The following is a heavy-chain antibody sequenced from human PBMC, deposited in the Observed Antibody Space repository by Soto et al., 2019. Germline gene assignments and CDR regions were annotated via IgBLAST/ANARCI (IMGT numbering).Heavy chain of an antibody. CDR1: AGSIRSGTHY. CDR2: IYHSGKT. Sequence: VQLQESGPGRVKPSQTLSLTCTVSAGSIRSGTHYWSWIRQHPGKGLEWIGHIYHSGKTYYNPSLESRVTISVDTSKNQFSLKVSAVTAADTAVYYCARVEVASIGYDYWGQGTLVIVSS. J-gene: IGHJ4*02. V-gene: IGHV4-31*03. D-gene: IGHD3-22*01. CDR3: ARVEVASIGYDY.